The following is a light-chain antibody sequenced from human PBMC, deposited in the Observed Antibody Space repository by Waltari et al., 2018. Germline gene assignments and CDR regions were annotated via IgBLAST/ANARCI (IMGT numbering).Light chain of an antibody. V-gene: IGLV9-49*01. Sequence: QPVLTQAPSASASLGVSVTLTCTLSSGYSNYKLDWYQPRPGKGPRFVMRVGTGGIVGSRGDGIPDRFSVSGSGLNRYLTIKNIQEEDESDYHCGADHGRGSNFVYVFGNGTKVTVL. CDR2: VGTGGIVG. CDR1: SGYSNYK. J-gene: IGLJ1*01. CDR3: GADHGRGSNFVYV.